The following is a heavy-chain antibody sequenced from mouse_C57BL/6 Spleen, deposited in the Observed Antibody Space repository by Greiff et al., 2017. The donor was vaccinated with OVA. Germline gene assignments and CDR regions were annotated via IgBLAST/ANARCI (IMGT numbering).Heavy chain of an antibody. Sequence: QVQLQQPGAELVMPGASVKLSCKASGYTFTSYGISWVKQRTGQGLEWIGEIYPRSGNTYYNEKFKGKATLTADKSSSTAYMELRSLTSEDSAVYFCSRRSTAQASSWFAYWGQGTLVTVSA. CDR1: GYTFTSYG. CDR3: SRRSTAQASSWFAY. V-gene: IGHV1-81*01. D-gene: IGHD3-2*02. J-gene: IGHJ3*01. CDR2: IYPRSGNT.